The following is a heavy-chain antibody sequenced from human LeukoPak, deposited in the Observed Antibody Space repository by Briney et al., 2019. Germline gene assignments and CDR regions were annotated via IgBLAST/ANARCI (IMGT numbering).Heavy chain of an antibody. J-gene: IGHJ5*02. Sequence: PGGSLRLSCAASAFTFSSYAMHWVRQAPGKGLEWVAVISYDGSNKYYADSVKGRFTISRDNSKNTLYLQMNSLRAEDTAVYYCASAVVPAAIGGFDPWGQGTLVTVSS. CDR3: ASAVVPAAIGGFDP. CDR2: ISYDGSNK. CDR1: AFTFSSYA. V-gene: IGHV3-30-3*01. D-gene: IGHD2-2*01.